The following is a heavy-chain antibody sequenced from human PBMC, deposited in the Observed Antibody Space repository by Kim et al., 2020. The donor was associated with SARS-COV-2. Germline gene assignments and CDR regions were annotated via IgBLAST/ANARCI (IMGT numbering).Heavy chain of an antibody. Sequence: SETLSLTCAVYGGSFSGYYWSWIRQPPGKGLEWIGEINHSGSTNYNPSFKSRVTISVDTSKNQFSLKLSSVTAADTAVYYCARSRWGLLWFGDPHEFDYWGQGTLVTVSS. CDR1: GGSFSGYY. CDR3: ARSRWGLLWFGDPHEFDY. CDR2: INHSGST. J-gene: IGHJ4*02. D-gene: IGHD3-10*01. V-gene: IGHV4-34*01.